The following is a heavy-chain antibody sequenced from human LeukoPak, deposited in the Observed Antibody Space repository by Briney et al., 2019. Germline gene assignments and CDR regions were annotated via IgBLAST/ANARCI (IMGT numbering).Heavy chain of an antibody. Sequence: GVPLRLSLAASGVTVSCKYMSWVRQAPGKGLEWDAVIYSGGGTYYADSVKGRFTISRDNSKNTLYLQMNSLRAEDTAVYYCARAQNSGYSSGWFDYYYGMDVWGQGTTVTVSS. V-gene: IGHV3-53*01. CDR2: IYSGGGT. J-gene: IGHJ6*02. CDR1: GVTVSCKY. D-gene: IGHD6-19*01. CDR3: ARAQNSGYSSGWFDYYYGMDV.